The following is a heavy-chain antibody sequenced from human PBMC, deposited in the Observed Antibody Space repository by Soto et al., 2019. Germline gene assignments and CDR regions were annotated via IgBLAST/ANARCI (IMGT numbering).Heavy chain of an antibody. CDR2: IYYSGST. CDR3: AREIAAAGTDYFDY. J-gene: IGHJ4*02. V-gene: IGHV4-31*03. D-gene: IGHD6-13*01. Sequence: SETLSLTCTVSGGSISSGGYYWSWIRQHPGKGLEWIGYIYYSGSTYYNPSLKSRVTISVDTSKNQFSLKPSSVTAADTAVYYCAREIAAAGTDYFDYWGQGTLVTVSS. CDR1: GGSISSGGYY.